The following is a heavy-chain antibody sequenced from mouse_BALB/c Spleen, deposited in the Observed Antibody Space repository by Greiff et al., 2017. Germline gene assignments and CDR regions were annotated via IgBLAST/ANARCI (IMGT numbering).Heavy chain of an antibody. Sequence: VQLQQSGAELVKPGASVKLSCTASGFNIKDTYMHWVKQRPEQGLEWIGRIDPAHGNTKYDPKFQGKATITADTSSNTAYLQLSSLTSEDTAVYYCARAITTVVARDAMDYWGQGTSVTVSS. J-gene: IGHJ4*01. D-gene: IGHD1-1*01. CDR3: ARAITTVVARDAMDY. CDR2: IDPAHGNT. CDR1: GFNIKDTY. V-gene: IGHV14-3*02.